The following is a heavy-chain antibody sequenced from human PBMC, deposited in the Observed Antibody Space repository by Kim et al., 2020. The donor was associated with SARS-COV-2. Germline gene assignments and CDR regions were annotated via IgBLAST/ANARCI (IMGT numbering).Heavy chain of an antibody. CDR2: ISYDGSNK. D-gene: IGHD2-15*01. CDR1: GFTFSSYG. CDR3: AKGEGCSGGSCYPYYYYYGMDV. J-gene: IGHJ6*02. Sequence: GGSLRLSCAASGFTFSSYGMHWVRQAPGKGLEWVAVISYDGSNKYYADSVKGRFTISRDNSKNTLYLQMNSLRAEDTAVYYCAKGEGCSGGSCYPYYYYYGMDVWGQGTTVTVSS. V-gene: IGHV3-30*18.